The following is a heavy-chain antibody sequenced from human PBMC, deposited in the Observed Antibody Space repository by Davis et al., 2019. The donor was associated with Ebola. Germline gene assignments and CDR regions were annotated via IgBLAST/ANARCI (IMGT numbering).Heavy chain of an antibody. CDR3: ARGFLRDGFDI. Sequence: HSQTLSLTCSISGDSVSSAGWNWIRQSPSRGLERLGRTYYKSKWYNDYAASVKSRITINPDTSKNQFSLQLNSVTPEDTAVYYCARGFLRDGFDIWGQGTMITVSS. CDR2: TYYKSKWYN. V-gene: IGHV6-1*01. D-gene: IGHD3-3*01. J-gene: IGHJ3*02. CDR1: GDSVSSAG.